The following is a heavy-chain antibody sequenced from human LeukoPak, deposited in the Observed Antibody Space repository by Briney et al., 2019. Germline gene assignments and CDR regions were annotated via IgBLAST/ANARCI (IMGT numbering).Heavy chain of an antibody. CDR2: ISYDGSNK. J-gene: IGHJ6*02. CDR1: GFTFSSYG. CDR3: AKDRSSTSSSNYYYYYYGMDV. Sequence: GGSLRLTCAASGFTFSSYGMHLVRQAPGKGLEWVAVISYDGSNKYYADSVKGRFTISRDNSKNTLYLQMNSLRAEDTAVYYCAKDRSSTSSSNYYYYYYGMDVWGQGTTVTVSS. V-gene: IGHV3-30*18. D-gene: IGHD2-2*01.